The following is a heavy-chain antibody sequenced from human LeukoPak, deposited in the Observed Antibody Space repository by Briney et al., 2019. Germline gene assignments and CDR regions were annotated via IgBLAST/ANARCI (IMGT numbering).Heavy chain of an antibody. V-gene: IGHV4-34*01. CDR2: ISHSGST. D-gene: IGHD3-22*01. Sequence: SETLSLTCAVYGGSFSGYYWSWIRQPPGKGLEWIGEISHSGSTNYNPSLKSRVTISVDTSKNQFSLKLSSVTAADTAVYYCARVRYYDSSGKPTGWFDPWGQGTLVTVSS. CDR3: ARVRYYDSSGKPTGWFDP. J-gene: IGHJ5*02. CDR1: GGSFSGYY.